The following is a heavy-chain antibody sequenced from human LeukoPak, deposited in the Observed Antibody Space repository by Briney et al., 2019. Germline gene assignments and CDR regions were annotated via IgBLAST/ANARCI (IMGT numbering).Heavy chain of an antibody. CDR3: ARDSGNTVTTLLSGMDV. D-gene: IGHD4-17*01. CDR2: IYYSGST. V-gene: IGHV4-30-4*08. J-gene: IGHJ6*02. Sequence: PSETLSLTCTVSGGSISSGGYYWSWIRQHPGKGLEWIGYIYYSGSTYYNPSLKSRVTISVDTSKNQFSLRLSSVTAADTAMYYCARDSGNTVTTLLSGMDVWGQGTTVTVSS. CDR1: GGSISSGGYY.